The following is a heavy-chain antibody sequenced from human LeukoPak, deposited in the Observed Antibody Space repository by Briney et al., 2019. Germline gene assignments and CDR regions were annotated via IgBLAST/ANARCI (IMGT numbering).Heavy chain of an antibody. CDR1: GFTFSSYG. CDR3: ARDFSTYYDSSGYGDY. CDR2: IGYDGRNK. V-gene: IGHV3-33*01. Sequence: GGSLRLSCAASGFTFSSYGMHWVRQAPGKGLEWVAVIGYDGRNKLYALSEKARYTISSDNSKNTLYLQMNSLRAEDTGGDYCARDFSTYYDSSGYGDYWGQGTLVSVSS. J-gene: IGHJ4*02. D-gene: IGHD3-22*01.